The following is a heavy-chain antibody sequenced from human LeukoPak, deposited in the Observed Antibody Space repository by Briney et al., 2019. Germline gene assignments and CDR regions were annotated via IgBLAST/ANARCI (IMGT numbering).Heavy chain of an antibody. CDR1: GFTFSSYD. D-gene: IGHD3-16*01. V-gene: IGHV3-13*01. Sequence: PGGSLRLSCAASGFTFSSYDMHWVRQATGKGLEWVSTIGTAGDTYYADSVKGRFTISRDNSKNTLYLHMSSLRVEDTAVFYCARVAPPLDDYIRGSFPYYFDYWGQGTPVTVSS. J-gene: IGHJ4*02. CDR2: IGTAGDT. CDR3: ARVAPPLDDYIRGSFPYYFDY.